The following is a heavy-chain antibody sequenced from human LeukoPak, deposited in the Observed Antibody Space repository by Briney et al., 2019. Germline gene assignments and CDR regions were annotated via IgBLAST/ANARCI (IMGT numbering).Heavy chain of an antibody. CDR2: IYYSGNT. D-gene: IGHD3-22*01. Sequence: SETLSLTCTVSGGSISSYYWTWIRQPPGKGLEWIGYIYYSGNTNYNPSLKSRVTISVDTSKNQFSLKLSSVTAADTAIYYCARTMMGGYNWFDPWGQGTLATVSS. CDR1: GGSISSYY. J-gene: IGHJ5*02. CDR3: ARTMMGGYNWFDP. V-gene: IGHV4-59*01.